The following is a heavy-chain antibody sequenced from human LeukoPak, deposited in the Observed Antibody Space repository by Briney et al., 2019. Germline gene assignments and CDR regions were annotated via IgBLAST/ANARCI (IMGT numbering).Heavy chain of an antibody. D-gene: IGHD3-22*01. Sequence: ASVKVSCKASGYTFTGYYMHWVRQAPGQGLEWMGWISAYNGNTNYAQKLQGRVTMTTDTSTSTAYMELRSLRSDDTAVYYCARAGVYDRKLDYWGQGTLVTVSS. CDR3: ARAGVYDRKLDY. CDR1: GYTFTGYY. V-gene: IGHV1-18*04. CDR2: ISAYNGNT. J-gene: IGHJ4*02.